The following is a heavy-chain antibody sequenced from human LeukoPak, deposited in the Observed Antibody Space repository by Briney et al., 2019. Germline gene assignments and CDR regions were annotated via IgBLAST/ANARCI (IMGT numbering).Heavy chain of an antibody. D-gene: IGHD4-17*01. Sequence: GGSLRLSCAVSGFTFSDYYMGWIRQAPGKGLEWVSYSTRSGSTMYYADSVKGRFTISRDNAKNSLFLQMNSLRAEDTAVYYCARVAVTLNFDYWGQGTLVTVSS. CDR1: GFTFSDYY. CDR2: STRSGSTM. V-gene: IGHV3-11*04. CDR3: ARVAVTLNFDY. J-gene: IGHJ4*02.